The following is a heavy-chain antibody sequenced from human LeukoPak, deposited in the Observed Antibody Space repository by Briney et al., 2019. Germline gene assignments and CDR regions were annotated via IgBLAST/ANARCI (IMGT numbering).Heavy chain of an antibody. D-gene: IGHD3-22*01. V-gene: IGHV3-53*01. Sequence: GGSLRLSCAASGFTVSSNYMSWVRQAPGKGLEWVSVINGGRSTYYADSVKGRFPISRDTSKNAVYLQMNSLRAEDTALYYCARAQFYHDSSTYGPDYWGQGTLVTVSS. CDR3: ARAQFYHDSSTYGPDY. CDR2: INGGRST. CDR1: GFTVSSNY. J-gene: IGHJ4*02.